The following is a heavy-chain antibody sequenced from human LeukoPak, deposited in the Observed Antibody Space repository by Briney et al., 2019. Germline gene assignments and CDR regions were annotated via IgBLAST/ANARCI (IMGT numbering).Heavy chain of an antibody. CDR3: ARLWFANYAFDH. CDR1: GLTVSRNY. J-gene: IGHJ4*02. CDR2: IYDDGRT. D-gene: IGHD3-10*01. V-gene: IGHV3-53*01. Sequence: PGGSLRLSCAASGLTVSRNYMSWVRQAPGKGLEWVSIIYDDGRTFYAGSVKGRFTISRDDPKNTLYLQMNSLRAEDTAVYYCARLWFANYAFDHWGQGTLVTVSS.